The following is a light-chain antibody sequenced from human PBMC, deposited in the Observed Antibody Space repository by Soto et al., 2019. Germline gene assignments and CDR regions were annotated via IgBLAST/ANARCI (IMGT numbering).Light chain of an antibody. CDR3: AAWNDSRNGRV. CDR2: RND. CDR1: NSNIGSNT. J-gene: IGLJ3*02. V-gene: IGLV1-44*01. Sequence: QSVLTQPPSASRTPGQRVTISCSGSNSNIGSNTVNWYQQLPGTAPTLLIYRNDQRPSGGPDRFSGSKSGTSASLAISWIQSEDEGDYYCAAWNDSRNGRVFVSGTKLTVI.